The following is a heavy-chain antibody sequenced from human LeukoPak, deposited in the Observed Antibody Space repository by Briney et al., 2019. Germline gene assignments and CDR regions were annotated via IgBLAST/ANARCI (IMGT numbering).Heavy chain of an antibody. Sequence: SQTLFLTCAVSGGSISSGGYSWSWIRQPPGKGLEWIGYIYHSGSTYYNPSLKSRVAISVDRSKNQFSLKLSSVTAADTAVYYCARVIQLWYFDYWGQGTLVTVSS. J-gene: IGHJ4*02. CDR2: IYHSGST. CDR3: ARVIQLWYFDY. D-gene: IGHD5-18*01. CDR1: GGSISSGGYS. V-gene: IGHV4-30-2*01.